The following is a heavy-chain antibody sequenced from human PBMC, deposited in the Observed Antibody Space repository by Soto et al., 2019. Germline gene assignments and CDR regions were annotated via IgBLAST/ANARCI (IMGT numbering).Heavy chain of an antibody. CDR2: IYYSGST. CDR1: GGSISSYY. J-gene: IGHJ6*02. V-gene: IGHV4-59*01. D-gene: IGHD4-17*01. CDR3: ARVGGGYGDFSSSSFCGIAV. Sequence: QVQLQESGPGLVKPSETLSLTCTVSGGSISSYYWSWIRQPPGKGLEWIGYIYYSGSTNYNPSLMGRVPTSVDTSRHQVSRKLSYVTAADAAVYSCARVGGGYGDFSSSSFCGIAVWGQGTTVTVSS.